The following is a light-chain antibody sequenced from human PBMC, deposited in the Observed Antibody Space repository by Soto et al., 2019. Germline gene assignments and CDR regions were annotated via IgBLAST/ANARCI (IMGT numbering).Light chain of an antibody. V-gene: IGLV3-1*01. CDR2: QDS. Sequence: SYELTQPPSVSVSPGQTASITCSGDKLGDKYACWYQQKPGQSPLLVIYQDSKRPSGIPERFSGSNSGNTATLTISGTQAMDEADYYCQAWDSSTAFYVFGTGTKLTVL. J-gene: IGLJ1*01. CDR1: KLGDKY. CDR3: QAWDSSTAFYV.